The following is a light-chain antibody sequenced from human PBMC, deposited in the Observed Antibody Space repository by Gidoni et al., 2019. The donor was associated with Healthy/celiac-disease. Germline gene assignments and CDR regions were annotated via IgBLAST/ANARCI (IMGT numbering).Light chain of an antibody. CDR1: QSISSY. CDR2: AAS. Sequence: DIQMTPSPSSLSASVGDRVTITCRASQSISSYLNWYQQKPGKAPKLLNCAASSFHSRLPSRFGGGSARTDFTLTISRQHPEDFATYCYQHSYSTPYTFGQGTKLEIK. CDR3: QHSYSTPYT. V-gene: IGKV1-39*01. J-gene: IGKJ2*01.